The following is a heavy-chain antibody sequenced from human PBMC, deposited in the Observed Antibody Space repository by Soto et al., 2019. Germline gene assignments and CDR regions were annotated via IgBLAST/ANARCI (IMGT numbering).Heavy chain of an antibody. CDR1: GFTFSNYA. V-gene: IGHV3-23*01. Sequence: GGSLRLSCVASGFTFSNYAMSWVRQAPGMGLEWVSAISGSGGTTYYADSVKGRFTISRDNSKNTLYLQMNNLRAEDMAVYHCAKGPRVVTSYYFDYWGQGTLVTVSS. CDR2: ISGSGGTT. D-gene: IGHD4-4*01. CDR3: AKGPRVVTSYYFDY. J-gene: IGHJ4*02.